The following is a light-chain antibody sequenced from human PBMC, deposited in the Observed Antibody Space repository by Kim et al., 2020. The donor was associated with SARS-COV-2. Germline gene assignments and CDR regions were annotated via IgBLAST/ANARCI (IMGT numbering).Light chain of an antibody. CDR2: SNV. J-gene: IGLJ2*01. V-gene: IGLV1-44*01. Sequence: QSVLIQPPSASGTPGQRVTISCSGSSSNIGSNPVSWHQQLPGAAPKLLIYSNVQRPSGVPDRFSGSKSGFSASLAINGLQSEDEADYFCASWDDSLDGQWVFGGGTKLTVL. CDR3: ASWDDSLDGQWV. CDR1: SSNIGSNP.